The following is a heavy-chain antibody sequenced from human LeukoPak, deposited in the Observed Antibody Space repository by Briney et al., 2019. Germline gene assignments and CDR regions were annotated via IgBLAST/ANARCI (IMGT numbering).Heavy chain of an antibody. J-gene: IGHJ5*02. V-gene: IGHV1-69*05. CDR3: ASHSGYSYDWFDP. CDR2: IIPIFGTA. Sequence: SVKVSCKASGGTFSSYAISWVRQAPGQGLEWMGGIIPIFGTANYAQKFQGRVTITTDESTSTAYMELSSLRSEDTAVYYCASHSGYSYDWFDPWGQGTLVTVSS. D-gene: IGHD5-18*01. CDR1: GGTFSSYA.